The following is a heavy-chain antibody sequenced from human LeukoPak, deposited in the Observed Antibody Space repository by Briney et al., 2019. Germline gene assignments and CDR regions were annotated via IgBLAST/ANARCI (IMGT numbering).Heavy chain of an antibody. Sequence: PGGSLRLSCAASGFTFDDYTMHWVRQAPGKGLEWVSLISWDGGSTYYADSVKGRFTISRDNSKNSLYLQMNSLRTEDTALYYCAKDGGSRDGYNYPPTDWGQGTLVTVSS. D-gene: IGHD5-24*01. J-gene: IGHJ4*02. CDR2: ISWDGGST. CDR1: GFTFDDYT. CDR3: AKDGGSRDGYNYPPTD. V-gene: IGHV3-43*01.